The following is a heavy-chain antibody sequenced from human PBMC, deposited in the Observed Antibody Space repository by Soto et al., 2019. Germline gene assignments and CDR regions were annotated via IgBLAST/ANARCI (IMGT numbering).Heavy chain of an antibody. CDR1: GYSISSGYY. J-gene: IGHJ4*02. D-gene: IGHD3-22*01. CDR3: ASTPPYDSSGYYSGGGLDY. Sequence: KPSETLSLTCAVSGYSISSGYYWGWIRQPPGKGLEWIGSIYHSGSTYYNPSLKSRVTISVDTSKNQFSLKLSSVTAADTAVYYCASTPPYDSSGYYSGGGLDYWGQGTLVTVSS. CDR2: IYHSGST. V-gene: IGHV4-38-2*01.